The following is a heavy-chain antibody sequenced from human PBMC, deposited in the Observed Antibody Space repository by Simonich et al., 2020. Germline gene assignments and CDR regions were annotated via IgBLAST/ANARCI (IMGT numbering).Heavy chain of an antibody. CDR2: IKQDGSEK. V-gene: IGHV3-7*01. D-gene: IGHD7-27*01. CDR3: ARDGLGTAYYYYMDV. J-gene: IGHJ6*03. Sequence: EVPLVESGGGLVQPGGSLRLSCAASGFTFSSYWMRWVRQAPGKVLGWVANIKQDGSEKYYVDSVKGRFTISRDNAKNSLYLQMNSLRAEDTAVYYCARDGLGTAYYYYMDVWGKGTTVTVSS. CDR1: GFTFSSYW.